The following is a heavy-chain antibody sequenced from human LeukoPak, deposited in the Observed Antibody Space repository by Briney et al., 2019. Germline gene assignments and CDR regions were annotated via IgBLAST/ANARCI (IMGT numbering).Heavy chain of an antibody. V-gene: IGHV1-18*01. CDR3: ARLQGYCSGGSCYPTRDFDY. CDR1: GYTFTSYG. J-gene: IGHJ4*02. D-gene: IGHD2-15*01. CDR2: ISAYNGNT. Sequence: ASVKVSCKASGYTFTSYGISWVRQAPGQGLEWMGWISAYNGNTNYAQKLQGRVTMTTDTSTSTAYMELRSLRSDDTAVYYCARLQGYCSGGSCYPTRDFDYWGQGTLVTVSS.